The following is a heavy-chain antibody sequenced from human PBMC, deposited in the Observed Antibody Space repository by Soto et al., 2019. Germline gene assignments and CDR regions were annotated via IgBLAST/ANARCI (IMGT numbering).Heavy chain of an antibody. J-gene: IGHJ6*02. CDR3: ARDSASSSWYPYYYYGMDV. V-gene: IGHV4-59*01. D-gene: IGHD6-13*01. CDR2: IYYSGST. Sequence: ASETLSLTCAVYGGSFRGYYWGGIRPPPGKGLEWIGYIYYSGSTNYNPSLKSRVTISVDTSKNQFSLKLSSVTAADTAVYYCARDSASSSWYPYYYYGMDVWGQGTTVTVSS. CDR1: GGSFRGYY.